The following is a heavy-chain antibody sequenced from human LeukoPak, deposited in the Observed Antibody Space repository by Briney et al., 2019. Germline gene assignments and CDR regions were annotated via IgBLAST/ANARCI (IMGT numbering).Heavy chain of an antibody. V-gene: IGHV4-39*01. D-gene: IGHD3-22*01. CDR1: GGSISSSSYY. CDR3: ARHGRYYDSSGYAEGFDY. Sequence: SETLSLTCTVSGGSISSSSYYWGWIRQPPGKGLEWIGSIYYSGSTYYNPSLKSRVTISVDTSKNQFSLKLSSVTAADTAVYYCARHGRYYDSSGYAEGFDYWGQGTLVTVSS. CDR2: IYYSGST. J-gene: IGHJ4*02.